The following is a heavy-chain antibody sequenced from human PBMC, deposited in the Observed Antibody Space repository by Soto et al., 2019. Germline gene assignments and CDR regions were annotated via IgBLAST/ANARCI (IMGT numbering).Heavy chain of an antibody. CDR1: GFAFSTYG. Sequence: LRLSCAASGFAFSTYGMHWVRQAPGKGLEWVAAMSYDGTKQYYVDSVKGRFTISRDNSRNTLFLQLNSLRDEDTAVYYCAKEYGSTWIDHWGQGTPVTVSS. D-gene: IGHD6-13*01. CDR3: AKEYGSTWIDH. V-gene: IGHV3-30*18. J-gene: IGHJ4*02. CDR2: MSYDGTKQ.